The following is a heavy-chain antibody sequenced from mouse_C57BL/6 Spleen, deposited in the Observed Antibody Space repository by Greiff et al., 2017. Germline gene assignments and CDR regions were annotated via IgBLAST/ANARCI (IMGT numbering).Heavy chain of an antibody. J-gene: IGHJ2*01. CDR1: GFNIKDYS. CDR2: IDPEDGET. Sequence: EVKLQQSGAELVKPGASVKLSCTASGFNIKDYSMHWVKQRTEQGLEWIGRIDPEDGETKYAPKFQGKATLTADTSSNTAYLQLSSLTSEGAAGYYYAQGGYEYDRFDWGKGTTVTVSS. V-gene: IGHV14-2*01. D-gene: IGHD2-4*01. CDR3: AQGGYEYDRFD.